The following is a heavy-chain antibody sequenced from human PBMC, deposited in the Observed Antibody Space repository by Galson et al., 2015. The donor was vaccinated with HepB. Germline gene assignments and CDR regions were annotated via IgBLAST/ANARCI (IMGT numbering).Heavy chain of an antibody. Sequence: SLRLSCAASGFTFSSYAMSWVRQAPGKGLEWVSAISGSGGSTYYADSVKGRFTISRDNSKNTLYLQMNSLRAEDTAVYYCAKDRLNYGGNLFEPPAEYFQHWGQGTLVTVSS. CDR1: GFTFSSYA. J-gene: IGHJ1*01. V-gene: IGHV3-23*01. D-gene: IGHD4-23*01. CDR3: AKDRLNYGGNLFEPPAEYFQH. CDR2: ISGSGGST.